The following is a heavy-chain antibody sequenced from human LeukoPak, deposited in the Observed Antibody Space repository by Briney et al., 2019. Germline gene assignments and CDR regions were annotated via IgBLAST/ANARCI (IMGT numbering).Heavy chain of an antibody. J-gene: IGHJ4*02. CDR3: ARGASAYDFWSGYKYYFDY. CDR2: IIPILGIA. CDR1: GGTFSSYA. D-gene: IGHD3-3*01. V-gene: IGHV1-69*04. Sequence: GASVKVSCKASGGTFSSYAISWVRQAPGQGLEWMGRIIPILGIANYAQKLQGRVTITADKSTSTAYMELSSLRSEDTAVYYCARGASAYDFWSGYKYYFDYWGQGTLVTVSS.